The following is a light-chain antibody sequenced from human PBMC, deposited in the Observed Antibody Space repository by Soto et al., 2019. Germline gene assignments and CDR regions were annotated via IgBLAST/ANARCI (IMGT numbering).Light chain of an antibody. CDR3: MQVKHWPPYT. V-gene: IGKV2-30*01. Sequence: VVMTRSPLSLPVTLGQPASISCRSSQSLVYSDGNTNLNWFQQRPGQSPRRLFYKASNRYSGVPDRFSGSGSGTDFTLKISGVEAEDVGVYYCMQVKHWPPYTFGQGTKLEIK. CDR2: KAS. J-gene: IGKJ2*01. CDR1: QSLVYSDGNTN.